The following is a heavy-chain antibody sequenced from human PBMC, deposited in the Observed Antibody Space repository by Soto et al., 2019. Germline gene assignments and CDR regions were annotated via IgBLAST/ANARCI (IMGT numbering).Heavy chain of an antibody. CDR1: GFIFSTYV. CDR2: ISGSGSST. V-gene: IGHV3-23*01. D-gene: IGHD3-10*01. CDR3: AKGLELWFGESLRHPNFDY. J-gene: IGHJ4*02. Sequence: GGSLRLFCAASGFIFSTYVMSWVRQVPRKGLEWVSVISGSGSSTYYADSVKGRFTISRDNSKNTLYLQMNSLRADDTAVYYCAKGLELWFGESLRHPNFDYWGQGTLVTVSS.